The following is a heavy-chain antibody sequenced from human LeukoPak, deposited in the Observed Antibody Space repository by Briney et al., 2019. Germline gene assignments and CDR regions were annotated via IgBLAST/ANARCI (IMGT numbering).Heavy chain of an antibody. CDR2: VTSSSRTI. Sequence: GGSLRLSCAASGFTFSSYSMNWVRQAPGKGPEWIAYVTSSSRTIYYADSVKGRFTISRDNAKSSLYLQLDSLRAEDTAVYYCARDLIGGNAYDYWGQGALVTVSS. V-gene: IGHV3-48*01. CDR3: ARDLIGGNAYDY. D-gene: IGHD2-15*01. J-gene: IGHJ4*02. CDR1: GFTFSSYS.